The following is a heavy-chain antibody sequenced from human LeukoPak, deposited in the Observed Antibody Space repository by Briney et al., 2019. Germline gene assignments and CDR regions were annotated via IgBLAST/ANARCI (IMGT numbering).Heavy chain of an antibody. J-gene: IGHJ6*04. CDR2: IIPIFGTA. CDR1: GGTFSSYA. D-gene: IGHD2-2*01. V-gene: IGHV1-69*06. Sequence: ASVKVSCKASGGTFSSYAISWVRQAPGQGLEWMGGIIPIFGTANYAQKFQGRVTITADKSTSTAYMELSSLRSEDTAVHYCATNPEDIVVEDYYYYYGMDVWGKGTTVTVSS. CDR3: ATNPEDIVVEDYYYYYGMDV.